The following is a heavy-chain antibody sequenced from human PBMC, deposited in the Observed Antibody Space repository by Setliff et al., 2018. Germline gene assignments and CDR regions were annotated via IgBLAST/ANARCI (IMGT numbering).Heavy chain of an antibody. J-gene: IGHJ1*01. V-gene: IGHV3-30*02. CDR1: GFTFRGFA. D-gene: IGHD2-21*02. Sequence: GGSLRLSCAASGFTFRGFAMHWVRQAPGKGLEWVAFIRHDESDIYYTNSVKGRFTVSRDNSKNTLYLQMNILRPEDTALYHCVRDSSADYYDNDYFKYWGQGARVTVSS. CDR2: IRHDESDI. CDR3: VRDSSADYYDNDYFKY.